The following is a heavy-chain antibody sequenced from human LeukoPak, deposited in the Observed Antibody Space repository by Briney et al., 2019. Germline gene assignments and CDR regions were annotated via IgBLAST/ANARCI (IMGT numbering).Heavy chain of an antibody. V-gene: IGHV4-31*03. CDR2: IYYSGST. Sequence: SETLSLTCTVSGGSISSGGYYWSWIRQHPGKGLEWIGYIYYSGSTYYNPSLKSRVTISVDTSKNQFSLKLSSVTAADTAVYYCAREARTPGVYVWGQGTTVTVSS. J-gene: IGHJ6*02. CDR1: GGSISSGGYY. D-gene: IGHD4-23*01. CDR3: AREARTPGVYV.